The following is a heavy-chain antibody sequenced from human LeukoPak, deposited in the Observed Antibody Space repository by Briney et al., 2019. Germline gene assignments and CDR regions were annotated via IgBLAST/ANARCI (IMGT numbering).Heavy chain of an antibody. J-gene: IGHJ5*02. Sequence: PSETPSLTCTVSGVSISSSNSYWGWIRQPPGKGLEWIGSIYYSGSTFYNPSLKSRVTISVDTSKKQFSLKLTSVTAADTAVYYCARHSAVTTFPLDPWGQGALVTVSS. CDR1: GVSISSSNSY. CDR2: IYYSGST. CDR3: ARHSAVTTFPLDP. D-gene: IGHD4-11*01. V-gene: IGHV4-39*01.